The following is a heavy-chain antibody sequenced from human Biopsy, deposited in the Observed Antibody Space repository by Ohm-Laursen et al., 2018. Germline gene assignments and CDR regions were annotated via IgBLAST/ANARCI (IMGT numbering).Heavy chain of an antibody. J-gene: IGHJ6*02. V-gene: IGHV4-61*08. CDR1: GASVNTFDFY. CDR2: IFYSGTT. Sequence: GTLSLTCTVSGASVNTFDFYWAWIRQPPGKGLEWIGYIFYSGTTKYNPSLQRRVRLSLDTANNQFSLTLRSVGAADTATYYCARAYYYGAGSFYSPWMEVWGQRTTVSVS. CDR3: ARAYYYGAGSFYSPWMEV. D-gene: IGHD3-10*01.